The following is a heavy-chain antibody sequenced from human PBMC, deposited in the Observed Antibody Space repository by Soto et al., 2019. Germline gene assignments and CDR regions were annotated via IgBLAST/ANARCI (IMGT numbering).Heavy chain of an antibody. V-gene: IGHV3-7*01. CDR3: ARGGVVVPAAMVYYYYYMDV. D-gene: IGHD2-2*01. CDR2: IKQDGSEK. CDR1: GFTFSSYW. J-gene: IGHJ6*03. Sequence: GGSLRLSCASSGFTFSSYWMSWVRQAPGKGLEWVANIKQDGSEKYYVDSVKGRFTISRDNAKNSLYLQMNSLRAEDTAVYYCARGGVVVPAAMVYYYYYMDVWGKGTTVTVSS.